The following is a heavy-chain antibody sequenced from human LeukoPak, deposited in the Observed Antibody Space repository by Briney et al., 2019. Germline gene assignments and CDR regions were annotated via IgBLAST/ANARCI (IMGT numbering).Heavy chain of an antibody. J-gene: IGHJ4*02. V-gene: IGHV1-2*02. CDR1: GYTFTGYY. CDR2: INPKSGGT. CDR3: AREAAAAGENYFDY. D-gene: IGHD6-13*01. Sequence: ASVKVSCKASGYTFTGYYMHWVRQAPGQGLEWMGWINPKSGGTNYAQKFQGRVTMTRDTSISTAYMELSRLRSDDTAVYYCAREAAAAGENYFDYWGQRTLVTVSS.